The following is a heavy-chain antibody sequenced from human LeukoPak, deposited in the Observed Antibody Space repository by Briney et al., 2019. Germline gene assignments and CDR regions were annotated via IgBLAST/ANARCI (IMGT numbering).Heavy chain of an antibody. J-gene: IGHJ4*02. CDR2: ISAYNGNT. V-gene: IGHV1-18*01. Sequence: GASVKVSCKASGYTFTSYGISWVRQAPGQGLEWMGWISAYNGNTNYAQKLQGRVTMTTDTSASTAYMELRSLRSGDTAVYYCAKLLWFGDRYYFDYWGQGTLVTVSS. CDR3: AKLLWFGDRYYFDY. CDR1: GYTFTSYG. D-gene: IGHD3-10*01.